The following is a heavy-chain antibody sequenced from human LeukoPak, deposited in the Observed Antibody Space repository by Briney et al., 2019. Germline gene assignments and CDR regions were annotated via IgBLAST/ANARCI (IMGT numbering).Heavy chain of an antibody. CDR1: GFTFSRYW. J-gene: IGHJ4*02. Sequence: SGGSLRLSCAASGFTFSRYWMNWVRQAPGKGLVWVSRIASDGSSTTYADSVKGRFSISRDNAKNTLYLQMNSLRVEDTAVYYCARGRPHGNDYWGQGTLVTVSP. V-gene: IGHV3-74*01. CDR3: ARGRPHGNDY. CDR2: IASDGSST. D-gene: IGHD4-23*01.